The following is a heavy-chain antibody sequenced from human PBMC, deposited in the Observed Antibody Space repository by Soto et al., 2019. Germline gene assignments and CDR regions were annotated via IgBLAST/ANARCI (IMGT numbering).Heavy chain of an antibody. J-gene: IGHJ4*02. Sequence: EVQLLESGGGLVQPGGSLRLSCAASGFTFSSYAMSWVRQAPGKGLEWVSAISGSGGSTYYADSVKGRFTISRDNSKNPLYLQMNSLSAEDTAVYYCATDESRGATYYFDYWGQGTLVTVSS. CDR2: ISGSGGST. V-gene: IGHV3-23*01. D-gene: IGHD1-26*01. CDR1: GFTFSSYA. CDR3: ATDESRGATYYFDY.